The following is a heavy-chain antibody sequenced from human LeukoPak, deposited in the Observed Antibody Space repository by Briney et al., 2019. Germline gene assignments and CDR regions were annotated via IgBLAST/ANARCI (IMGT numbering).Heavy chain of an antibody. J-gene: IGHJ4*02. CDR3: AIPSSSFPSPFDY. D-gene: IGHD6-6*01. CDR1: GYTFTGYY. V-gene: IGHV1-2*02. CDR2: INPNSGGT. Sequence: ASVKVSCKASGYTFTGYYMHWVRQAPGQGLEWMGWINPNSGGTNYAQKFQGRVTMTGDTSISTAYMELSRLRSDDTAVYYCAIPSSSFPSPFDYWGQGTLVTVSS.